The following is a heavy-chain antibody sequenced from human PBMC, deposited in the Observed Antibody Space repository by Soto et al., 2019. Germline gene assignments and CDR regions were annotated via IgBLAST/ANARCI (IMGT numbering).Heavy chain of an antibody. CDR2: IYYSGST. Sequence: QVQLQESGPGLVKPSETLSLTCIVSGGSIRSYYWSWIRRSPGKGLEWIGYIYYSGSTNYNPSLKRRVTISVDTSKNQFSLKLSSVTAADTAVYYCARRYGSSFDYWGQGTLVTVSS. D-gene: IGHD4-17*01. V-gene: IGHV4-59*08. J-gene: IGHJ4*02. CDR1: GGSIRSYY. CDR3: ARRYGSSFDY.